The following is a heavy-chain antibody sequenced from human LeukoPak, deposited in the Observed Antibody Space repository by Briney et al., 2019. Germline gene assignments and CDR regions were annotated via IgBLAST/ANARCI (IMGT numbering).Heavy chain of an antibody. V-gene: IGHV3-21*01. Sequence: PGGSLRLSCADSGFTFSSYSMYCVRQAPGKGLEWVSSISSSSNYIYYADSVKGRFTISRDNAKNSLYLQMNSLRAEDTAVYYCARAGYASSWFFDCWGQGTLVTVSS. CDR2: ISSSSNYI. J-gene: IGHJ4*02. D-gene: IGHD6-13*01. CDR3: ARAGYASSWFFDC. CDR1: GFTFSSYS.